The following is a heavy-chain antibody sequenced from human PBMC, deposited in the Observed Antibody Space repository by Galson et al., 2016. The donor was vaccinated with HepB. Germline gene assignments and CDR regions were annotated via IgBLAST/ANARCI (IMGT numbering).Heavy chain of an antibody. CDR2: IIPIFGTA. CDR3: ARVLFMVRGIIISADYHGMDV. Sequence: SGGTFSDYTINWVRQAPGQGLEWMGGIIPIFGTANYAQKFEGRVTITADESTNTANMELGSLRSEDTAVYYCARVLFMVRGIIISADYHGMDVWGQGTTVT. J-gene: IGHJ6*02. CDR1: GGTFSDYT. D-gene: IGHD3-10*01. V-gene: IGHV1-69*01.